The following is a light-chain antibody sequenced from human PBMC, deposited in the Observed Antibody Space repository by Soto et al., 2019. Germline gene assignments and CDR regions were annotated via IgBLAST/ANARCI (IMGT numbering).Light chain of an antibody. CDR1: SSDVGSYNR. CDR3: SSYTSSSTFYV. CDR2: EVS. Sequence: QSALTQPASLSGSPGQSVTISCTGTSSDVGSYNRVSWYQQPPGTAPKLMIYEVSNRPSGVPDRFSGSKSGNTASLTISGLQAEDEADYYCSSYTSSSTFYVFGTGTKVTVL. V-gene: IGLV2-18*02. J-gene: IGLJ1*01.